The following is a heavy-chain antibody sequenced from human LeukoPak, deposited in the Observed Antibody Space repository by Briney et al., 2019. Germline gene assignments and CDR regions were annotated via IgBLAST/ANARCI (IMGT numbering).Heavy chain of an antibody. V-gene: IGHV3-48*04. Sequence: GGSLRLSCTASGFTFDHFGMSWVRQAPGKGLEWVSYISSSGSTKYYADSVKGRITISRDNAKNSLYLQMNSLRAEDTAVYYCASGAQSDYWGQGTLVTVSS. CDR1: GFTFDHFG. J-gene: IGHJ4*02. CDR2: ISSSGSTK. D-gene: IGHD1-26*01. CDR3: ASGAQSDY.